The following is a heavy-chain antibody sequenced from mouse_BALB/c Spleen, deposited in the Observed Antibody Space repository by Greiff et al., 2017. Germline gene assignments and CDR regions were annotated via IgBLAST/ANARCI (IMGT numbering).Heavy chain of an antibody. CDR2: IWAGGST. J-gene: IGHJ4*01. Sequence: VKLVESGPGLVAPSQSLSITCTVSGFSLTSYGVHWVRQPPGKGLEWLGVIWAGGSTNYNSALMSRLSISKDNSKSQVFLKMNSLQADDTAIYYCARGEYGKSAMDYWGQGTSVTVSS. V-gene: IGHV2-9*02. D-gene: IGHD2-10*02. CDR1: GFSLTSYG. CDR3: ARGEYGKSAMDY.